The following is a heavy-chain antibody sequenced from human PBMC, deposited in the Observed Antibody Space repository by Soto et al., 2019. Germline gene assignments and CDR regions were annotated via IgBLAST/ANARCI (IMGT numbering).Heavy chain of an antibody. CDR1: GCSFSSYA. J-gene: IGHJ4*02. D-gene: IGHD3-16*01. CDR2: IIPIFGTA. V-gene: IGHV1-69*13. Sequence: SVKVSCQASGCSFSSYAIRLVRQAPGQGLEWMGGIIPIFGTANYAQKFQGRVTITSDESTSTAYMELSSLRSEDTAVYYCVYGPVGDFDDWGQGTLVTVSS. CDR3: VYGPVGDFDD.